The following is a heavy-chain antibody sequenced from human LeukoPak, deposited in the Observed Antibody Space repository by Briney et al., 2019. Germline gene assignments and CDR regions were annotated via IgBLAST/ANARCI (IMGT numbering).Heavy chain of an antibody. Sequence: ASVKVSCKASGYTFTSYDINWVRQAPGQGLEWMGWMNPNSGNTVYAQKFQGRVTMTRNTSISTAYMELSSLRSEDTAVYYCARGLSRAPDYYDSSGYQDYWGQGTLVTVSS. CDR1: GYTFTSYD. D-gene: IGHD3-22*01. J-gene: IGHJ4*02. CDR2: MNPNSGNT. CDR3: ARGLSRAPDYYDSSGYQDY. V-gene: IGHV1-8*01.